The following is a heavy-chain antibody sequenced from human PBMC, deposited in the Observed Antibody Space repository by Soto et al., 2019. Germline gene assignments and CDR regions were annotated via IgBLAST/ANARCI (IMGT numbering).Heavy chain of an antibody. J-gene: IGHJ4*02. CDR1: GFTFGNYW. V-gene: IGHV3-74*01. CDR2: MNSDGSTT. CDR3: STAEVDY. Sequence: PGGSLRLSCAASGFTFGNYWMHWVRQAPGRGLEWVSRMNSDGSTTNYADSVKGRFTVSRDNAKNTLYLQMNSLRAEDTAVYYCSTAEVDYWGPGTLVTVSS.